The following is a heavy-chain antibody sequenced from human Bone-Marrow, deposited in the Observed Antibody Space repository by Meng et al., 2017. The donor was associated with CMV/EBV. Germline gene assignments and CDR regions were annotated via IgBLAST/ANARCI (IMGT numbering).Heavy chain of an antibody. CDR2: INGDGSIR. J-gene: IGHJ3*01. Sequence: GGSLRLSCVPSGFSFRNNWMHWVRQAPGKGLVWVSRINGDGSIREYADSVKGRLTISRDNAKDTLYLQMNSLRVEDTAVYYCVREMWSNDVWGRGTMVTDSS. CDR3: VREMWSNDV. D-gene: IGHD3-3*01. V-gene: IGHV3-74*03. CDR1: GFSFRNNW.